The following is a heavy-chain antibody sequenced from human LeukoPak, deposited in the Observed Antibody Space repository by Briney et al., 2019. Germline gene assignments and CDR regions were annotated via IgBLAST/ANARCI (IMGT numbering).Heavy chain of an antibody. V-gene: IGHV3-9*01. D-gene: IGHD6-6*01. J-gene: IGHJ4*02. CDR2: ISWNSGSI. CDR1: GFTFDDYA. Sequence: PGRSLRLSCAASGFTFDDYAMHWVRQAPGKGLEWVSGISWNSGSIGYADSVKGRFTISRDNAKNSLYLQMNSLRAEDTALYYCAKDERSSSSLVFDYWGQGTLVTVSS. CDR3: AKDERSSSSLVFDY.